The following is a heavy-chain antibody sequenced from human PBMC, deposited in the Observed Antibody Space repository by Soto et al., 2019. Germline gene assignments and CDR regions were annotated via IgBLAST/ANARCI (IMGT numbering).Heavy chain of an antibody. CDR1: GGSFSGYY. CDR2: INHSGST. J-gene: IGHJ2*01. V-gene: IGHV4-34*01. D-gene: IGHD1-26*01. Sequence: SETLSLTCAVYGGSFSGYYWSWIRQPPGKGLEWIGEINHSGSTKYNPSIKSRVTISVDKSKNQFSLKLSSVTAADTAVYYCARGGAPDWYFDLWGRGTLVTVSS. CDR3: ARGGAPDWYFDL.